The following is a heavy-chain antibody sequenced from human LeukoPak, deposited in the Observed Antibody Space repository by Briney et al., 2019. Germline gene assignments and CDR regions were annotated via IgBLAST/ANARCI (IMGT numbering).Heavy chain of an antibody. Sequence: SVKVSCKASGGTFITYTINWVRQAPGQGLEWMGGIIPIFGTANYAQKFQGRVTVTTDDSTSTAFMELSSLRSEDTAVYYCATYMLRDNWNVHTFDSWGQGTLVTVSS. J-gene: IGHJ4*02. CDR2: IIPIFGTA. D-gene: IGHD1-1*01. CDR3: ATYMLRDNWNVHTFDS. V-gene: IGHV1-69*05. CDR1: GGTFITYT.